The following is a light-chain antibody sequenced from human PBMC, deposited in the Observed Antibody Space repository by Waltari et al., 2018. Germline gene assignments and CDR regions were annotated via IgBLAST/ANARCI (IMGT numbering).Light chain of an antibody. CDR2: GTT. CDR1: TGAVTSASF. Sequence: QTVVTQEPSLTVSPGGTVTLTCASSTGAVTSASFPTWFQQKPGQAPRSLSSGTTYKPAWAHARFSGSLMGGKAALTVSGVQPEDEADYYCLLFYGGAYVFGTGTKVTVL. V-gene: IGLV7-43*01. CDR3: LLFYGGAYV. J-gene: IGLJ1*01.